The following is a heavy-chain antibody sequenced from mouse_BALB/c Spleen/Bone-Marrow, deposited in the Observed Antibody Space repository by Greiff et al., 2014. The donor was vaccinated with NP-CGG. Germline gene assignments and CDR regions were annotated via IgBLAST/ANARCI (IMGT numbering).Heavy chain of an antibody. CDR3: ARGGNYGWFAY. D-gene: IGHD2-1*01. CDR1: GFNIKDTY. J-gene: IGHJ3*01. CDR2: IDPANGDI. V-gene: IGHV14-3*02. Sequence: VQLQQPGAELVKPGASVKLSCTASGFNIKDTYMHWVKQRPEQGLEWIGRIDPANGDIIYDPKFQGKATITADTSSNTAYLQLSILTSEDTAVYYCARGGNYGWFAYWGQGTLVTVSA.